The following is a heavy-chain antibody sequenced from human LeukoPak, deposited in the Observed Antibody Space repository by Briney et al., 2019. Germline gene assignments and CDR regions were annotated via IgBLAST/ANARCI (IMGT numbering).Heavy chain of an antibody. D-gene: IGHD3-22*01. CDR1: GFTFSSYA. V-gene: IGHV3-30-3*02. CDR3: AKCQWLLGDAFDI. J-gene: IGHJ3*02. Sequence: PGRSLRLSCAASGFTFSSYAMHWVRQAPGKGLEWVAVISYDGSNKYYADSVKGRFTISRDNSKNTLYLQMNSLRAEDTAVYYCAKCQWLLGDAFDIWGQGTMVTVSS. CDR2: ISYDGSNK.